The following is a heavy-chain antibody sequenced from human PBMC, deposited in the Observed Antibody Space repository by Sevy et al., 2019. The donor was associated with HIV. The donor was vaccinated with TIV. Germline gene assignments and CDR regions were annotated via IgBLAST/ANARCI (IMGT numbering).Heavy chain of an antibody. CDR1: GFTFDSYA. D-gene: IGHD3-3*01. CDR2: ISGSRYAT. CDR3: AKDRVTVFGVVVTFDS. V-gene: IGHV3-23*01. Sequence: GGSLRLSCAASGFTFDSYAMHWVRQVAGKGLEWVSTISGSRYATYYADSVKGRFIISRDTSRNTLYLQMNSLRVEDSAVYFCAKDRVTVFGVVVTFDSWGQGTLVTVSS. J-gene: IGHJ4*02.